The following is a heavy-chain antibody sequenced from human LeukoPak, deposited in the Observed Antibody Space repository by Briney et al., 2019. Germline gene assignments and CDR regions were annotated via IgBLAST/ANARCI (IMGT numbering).Heavy chain of an antibody. CDR1: GFSFSRYW. J-gene: IGHJ4*02. D-gene: IGHD1-14*01. CDR2: IKPDGSEI. Sequence: GGSLRLSCAASGFSFSRYWMSWVRQAPVKGLEWVANIKPDGSEIYYVDSVKGRFTISRDNAKNSLYLQMNSLRAEDTALYYCARDRFLRRPEPADYWGQGTLVTVSS. V-gene: IGHV3-7*03. CDR3: ARDRFLRRPEPADY.